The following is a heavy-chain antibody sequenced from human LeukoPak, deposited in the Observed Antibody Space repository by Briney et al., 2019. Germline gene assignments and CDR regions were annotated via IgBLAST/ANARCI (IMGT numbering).Heavy chain of an antibody. J-gene: IGHJ4*02. CDR1: GFTFSSYS. CDR2: ISSSSSYI. D-gene: IGHD3-10*01. Sequence: PGGSLRLSCAASGFTFSSYSMNWVRQAPGKGLEWVSSISSSSSYIYCADSVKGRFTISRDNAKNSLYLQMNSLRAEDTAVYYCARGPDYYGSGSSLYYFDYWGQGTLVTVSS. V-gene: IGHV3-21*01. CDR3: ARGPDYYGSGSSLYYFDY.